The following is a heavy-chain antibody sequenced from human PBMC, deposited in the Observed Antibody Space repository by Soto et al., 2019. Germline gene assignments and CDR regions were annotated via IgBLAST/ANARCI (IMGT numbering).Heavy chain of an antibody. J-gene: IGHJ5*02. CDR1: GFTFSSYE. CDR2: ISSSGSTI. V-gene: IGHV3-48*03. CDR3: ARSAAADYNWFDP. D-gene: IGHD6-13*01. Sequence: GGSLRLSCAASGFTFSSYEMNWVRQAPGKGLEWVSYISSSGSTIYYADSVKGRFTISRDNAKNSLYLQMNSLRAEDTAVYYCARSAAADYNWFDPCGQGTLVTVSS.